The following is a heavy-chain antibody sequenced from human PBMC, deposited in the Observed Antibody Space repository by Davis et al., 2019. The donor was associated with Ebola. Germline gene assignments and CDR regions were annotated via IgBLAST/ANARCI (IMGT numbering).Heavy chain of an antibody. CDR2: ISYDGSNK. CDR3: ARTVVSYQLPGGMDV. Sequence: PGGSLRLSCAASGFTFSSYGMHWVRQAPGKGLEWVAVISYDGSNKYYADSVKGRFTISRDNSKNTLYLQMNSLRAEDTAVYYCARTVVSYQLPGGMDVWGQGTTVTVSS. J-gene: IGHJ6*02. V-gene: IGHV3-30*03. CDR1: GFTFSSYG. D-gene: IGHD2-2*01.